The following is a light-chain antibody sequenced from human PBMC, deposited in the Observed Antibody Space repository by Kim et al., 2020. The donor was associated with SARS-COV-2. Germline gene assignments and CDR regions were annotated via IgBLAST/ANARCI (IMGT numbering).Light chain of an antibody. CDR1: ALPKQF. V-gene: IGLV3-25*03. CDR2: KDT. Sequence: SYELTQPPSVSVSPGQTARITCSGDALPKQFAYWYQQKPGQAPVLVIYKDTERPSGIPERFSGSRSGTTVTLTISGVQAEDEADYYCQSADSSGTYVFAT. CDR3: QSADSSGTYV. J-gene: IGLJ1*01.